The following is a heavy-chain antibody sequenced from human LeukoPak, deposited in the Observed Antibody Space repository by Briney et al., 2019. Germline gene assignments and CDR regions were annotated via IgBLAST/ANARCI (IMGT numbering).Heavy chain of an antibody. D-gene: IGHD3-9*01. J-gene: IGHJ4*02. CDR1: APSISIGSSY. CDR3: ARQYYDILTGYPYYFDY. CDR2: IYYIGST. V-gene: IGHV4-39*01. Sequence: SETLSLTCTLSAPSISIGSSYWGSVSQHPGKGLGLIGAIYYIGSTYFDSSLKIRVPMSVDTSKNQFSLNLSSVTATDTAVYFCARQYYDILTGYPYYFDYWGQGTLVTVSS.